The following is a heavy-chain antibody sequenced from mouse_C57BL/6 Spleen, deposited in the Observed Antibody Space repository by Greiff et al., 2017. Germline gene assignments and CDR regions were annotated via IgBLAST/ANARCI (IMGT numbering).Heavy chain of an antibody. CDR3: ARGGNYGYYAMDY. CDR1: GYTFTSYW. V-gene: IGHV1-53*01. CDR2: INPSNGGT. D-gene: IGHD2-1*01. J-gene: IGHJ4*01. Sequence: QVQLQQPGTELVKPGASVKLSCKASGYTFTSYWMHWVKQRPGQGLEWIGNINPSNGGTNYNEKFKSKATLTVDKSSSTAYMQLSSLTSEDSAVXYCARGGNYGYYAMDYWGQGTSVTVSS.